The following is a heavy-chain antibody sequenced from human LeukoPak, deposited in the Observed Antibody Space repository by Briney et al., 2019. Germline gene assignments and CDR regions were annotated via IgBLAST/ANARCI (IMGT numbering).Heavy chain of an antibody. V-gene: IGHV4-38-2*01. CDR1: GYSISSGYY. Sequence: SETLSLTCAVSGYSISSGYYWGWIRQPPGKGLEWIGSIYHSGSTYYNPSLKSRVTISVDTSKNQFSLKLSSVTAADTAVYYCARPSCYYYYMDVWGKGTTVTVSS. CDR2: IYHSGST. CDR3: ARPSCYYYYMDV. J-gene: IGHJ6*03.